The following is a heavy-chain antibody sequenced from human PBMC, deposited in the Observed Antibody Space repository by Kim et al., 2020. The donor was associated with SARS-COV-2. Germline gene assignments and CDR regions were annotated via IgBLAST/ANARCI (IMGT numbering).Heavy chain of an antibody. J-gene: IGHJ3*02. V-gene: IGHV3-11*01. CDR2: ISSSGSTI. D-gene: IGHD3-10*01. Sequence: GGSLRLSCAASGFTFSDYYMSWIRQAPGKGLEWVSYISSSGSTIYYADSVKGRFTISRDNAKNSLYLQMNSLRAEDTAVYYCATLHRGKLLWFGEGKAFDIWGQGTMVTLSS. CDR3: ATLHRGKLLWFGEGKAFDI. CDR1: GFTFSDYY.